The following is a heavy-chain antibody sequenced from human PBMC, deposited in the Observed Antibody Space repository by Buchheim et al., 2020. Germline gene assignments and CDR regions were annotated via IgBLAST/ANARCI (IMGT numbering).Heavy chain of an antibody. CDR3: ARVRASEWYFFDF. V-gene: IGHV4-59*01. CDR2: VSYSGTT. CDR1: GGSISGYY. Sequence: QVQLQESGPRLVKPSETLSLTCTVSGGSISGYYWSWIRQPPEKGLEWIGYVSYSGTTVYEPSLERRVTISVDTPNKQFSLKLTSATAADTAVYYCARVRASEWYFFDFWGQGTL. D-gene: IGHD3-3*01. J-gene: IGHJ4*02.